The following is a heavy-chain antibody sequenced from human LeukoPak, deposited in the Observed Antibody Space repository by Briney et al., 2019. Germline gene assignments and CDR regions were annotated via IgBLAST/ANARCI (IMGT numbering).Heavy chain of an antibody. CDR1: GGSFSGYY. CDR3: ARDGGFRIAVTDPFDY. D-gene: IGHD6-19*01. Sequence: TSETLSLTCAVYGGSFSGYYWSWIRQPPGKGLECIGEIHHSGSTNYNPSLKSRVTLSVDTSKNQFSLKVRSVTAADTAVYYCARDGGFRIAVTDPFDYWGQGTLVTVSS. CDR2: IHHSGST. V-gene: IGHV4-34*01. J-gene: IGHJ4*02.